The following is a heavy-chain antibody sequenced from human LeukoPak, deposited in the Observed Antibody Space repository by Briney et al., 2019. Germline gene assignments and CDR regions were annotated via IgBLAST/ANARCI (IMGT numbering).Heavy chain of an antibody. CDR3: AKDAGSPPSKFITIFGVVKGYMDV. CDR1: GFTFSSYS. Sequence: GGSLRLSCAASGFTFSSYSMNWVRQAPGKGLEWVSSISSSSSYIYYADSVKGRFTISRDNSKNTLYLQMNSLRAEDTAVYYCAKDAGSPPSKFITIFGVVKGYMDVWGKGTTVTVSS. D-gene: IGHD3-3*01. J-gene: IGHJ6*03. CDR2: ISSSSSYI. V-gene: IGHV3-21*04.